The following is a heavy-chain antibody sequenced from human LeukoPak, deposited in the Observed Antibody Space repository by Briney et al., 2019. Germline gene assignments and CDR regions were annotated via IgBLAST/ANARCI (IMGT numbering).Heavy chain of an antibody. CDR2: IHTSGST. D-gene: IGHD3-16*01. V-gene: IGHV4-4*09. CDR1: GGSISSYY. CDR3: ARRRTLGVSGGCCWFDP. Sequence: SETLSLTCTVPGGSISSYYWSWIRHPPGKGLEWIGYIHTSGSTNYNPSLKSRVTISVDTSKNQFSLKLSSVTAADTAVYYCARRRTLGVSGGCCWFDPWGQGTLVTVSS. J-gene: IGHJ5*02.